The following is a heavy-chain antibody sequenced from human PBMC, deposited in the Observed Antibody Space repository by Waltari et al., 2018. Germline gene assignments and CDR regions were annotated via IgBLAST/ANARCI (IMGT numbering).Heavy chain of an antibody. V-gene: IGHV3-7*04. Sequence: EVQLVESGGGLVQPGGSLRLSCAASGFTFSSYWMSWGRQAPGKGLGWVANIKQDGSEKDYVDSVKGRFTISRDNAKNSLYLQMTSLRAEDTAVYYCAREDWGDYWGQGTLVTVSS. CDR3: AREDWGDY. D-gene: IGHD3-16*01. CDR2: IKQDGSEK. CDR1: GFTFSSYW. J-gene: IGHJ4*02.